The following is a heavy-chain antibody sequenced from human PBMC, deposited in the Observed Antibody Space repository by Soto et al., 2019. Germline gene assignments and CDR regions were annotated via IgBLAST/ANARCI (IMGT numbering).Heavy chain of an antibody. CDR3: ARGQPRYYDFWSGYYQRAYYFDY. D-gene: IGHD3-3*01. V-gene: IGHV4-34*01. Sequence: SAPLSLTCAVYGGSFNGYYWSWSRQRPGKGLEWIVEINHSGSTNYNPSLKSRVTISVDTSKNQFSLKLSSVTAADTAVYYCARGQPRYYDFWSGYYQRAYYFDYWGQGTQVTVS. CDR2: INHSGST. J-gene: IGHJ4*02. CDR1: GGSFNGYY.